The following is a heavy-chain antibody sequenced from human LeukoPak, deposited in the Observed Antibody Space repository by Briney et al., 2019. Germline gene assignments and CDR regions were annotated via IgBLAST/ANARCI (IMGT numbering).Heavy chain of an antibody. CDR2: IKQNGMDT. D-gene: IGHD1-26*01. J-gene: IGHJ4*02. V-gene: IGHV3-7*01. Sequence: GGSLRLSYAASGFNFYNFWMTWVRQAPGKGLEWVANIKQNGMDTYYVDSVKGRFTISRDNSKNTLYLQMNSLRAEDTAVYYCASSSGSYFLSDYWGQGTLVTVSS. CDR1: GFNFYNFW. CDR3: ASSSGSYFLSDY.